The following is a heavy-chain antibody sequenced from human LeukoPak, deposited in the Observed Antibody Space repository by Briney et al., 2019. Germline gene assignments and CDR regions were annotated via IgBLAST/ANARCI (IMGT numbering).Heavy chain of an antibody. CDR1: GGTFSSYA. D-gene: IGHD2-21*01. CDR2: IIPILGIA. V-gene: IGHV1-69*04. J-gene: IGHJ6*02. CDR3: ARDRIDRHYYCYGMDV. Sequence: ASVTVSCKASGGTFSSYAISWVRQAPGQGLEWMGRIIPILGIANYAQKFQGRVTITADKSTSTAYMELSSLRSEDTAVYYCARDRIDRHYYCYGMDVWGQGTTVTVSS.